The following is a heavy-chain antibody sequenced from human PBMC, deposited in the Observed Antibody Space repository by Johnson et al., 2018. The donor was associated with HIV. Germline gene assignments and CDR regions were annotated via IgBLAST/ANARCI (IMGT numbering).Heavy chain of an antibody. CDR1: GFTFSDYY. V-gene: IGHV3-11*04. D-gene: IGHD3-10*01. J-gene: IGHJ3*02. CDR3: ARELEGDYAFDI. CDR2: ISSSGSTI. Sequence: QMQLVESGGGLVKPGGSLRLSCAASGFTFSDYYMSWIRQAPGKGLEWVSYISSSGSTIYYADSVKGRFTISRENAKNSLYLQMNSLRAGYTAVYYCARELEGDYAFDIWGQGTMVTVSS.